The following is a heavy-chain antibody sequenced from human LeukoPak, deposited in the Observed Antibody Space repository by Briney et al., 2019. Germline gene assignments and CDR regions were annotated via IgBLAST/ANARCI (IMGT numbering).Heavy chain of an antibody. CDR3: ARGIAPYYYDSSGYPFDY. D-gene: IGHD3-22*01. Sequence: GASVKVSCKASGYTFTSYDINWVRQATGQGLEWMGWMNPNSGNTGYAQKFQGRVTITADKSTSTAYMELSSLRSEDTAVYYCARGIAPYYYDSSGYPFDYWGQGTLVTVSS. V-gene: IGHV1-8*01. J-gene: IGHJ4*02. CDR1: GYTFTSYD. CDR2: MNPNSGNT.